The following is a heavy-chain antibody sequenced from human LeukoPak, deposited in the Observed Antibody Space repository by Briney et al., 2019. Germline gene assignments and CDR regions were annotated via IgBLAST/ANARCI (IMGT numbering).Heavy chain of an antibody. D-gene: IGHD4-17*01. Sequence: PGGSLRLSCAASGFTFSSYSMNWVRQAPGKGLEWVSSISSSSGYIYYADSVKGRFTISRDNAKNSLYLQMNSLRAEDTAVYYCARDAYGDYSFDYWGQGTLVTVSS. CDR3: ARDAYGDYSFDY. V-gene: IGHV3-21*01. J-gene: IGHJ4*02. CDR2: ISSSSGYI. CDR1: GFTFSSYS.